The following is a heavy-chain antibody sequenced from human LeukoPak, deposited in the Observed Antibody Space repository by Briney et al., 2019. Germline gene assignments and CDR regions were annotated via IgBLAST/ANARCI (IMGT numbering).Heavy chain of an antibody. D-gene: IGHD5-24*01. J-gene: IGHJ4*02. CDR1: GYTFTGYY. Sequence: ASVKVSCKASGYTFTGYYMHWVRQAPGQGLEWMGWINPNSGGTNYAQKFQGRVTMTRDTSISTAYMELSRLRSDDTAVYYCARGSHVRRIGMATLDYWGQGTLVTVSS. CDR2: INPNSGGT. CDR3: ARGSHVRRIGMATLDY. V-gene: IGHV1-2*02.